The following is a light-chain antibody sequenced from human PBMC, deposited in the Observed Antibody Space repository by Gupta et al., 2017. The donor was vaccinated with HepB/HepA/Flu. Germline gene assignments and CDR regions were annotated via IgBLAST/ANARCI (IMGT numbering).Light chain of an antibody. V-gene: IGKV3-20*01. CDR3: QQYGSSRWT. CDR2: GAS. Sequence: EIVLTQSPGTLSLSPGERATLSCRASQSVSSSYLAWCQQKPDQAPRLLIYGASSRATGIPDRFSGSGSGADFTLTISRLEPEDFAVYYCQQYGSSRWTFGLGTKVEIK. J-gene: IGKJ1*01. CDR1: QSVSSSY.